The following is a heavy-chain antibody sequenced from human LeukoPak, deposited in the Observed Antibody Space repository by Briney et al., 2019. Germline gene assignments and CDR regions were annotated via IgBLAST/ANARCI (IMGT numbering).Heavy chain of an antibody. D-gene: IGHD6-13*01. CDR2: IYTSGST. J-gene: IGHJ4*02. V-gene: IGHV4-4*07. CDR1: GDSISNYY. Sequence: PSETLSLTCIVSGDSISNYYWSWIRQPAGKGLEWIGRIYTSGSTNCNPSLKSRVTMSVDTSKNQFSLKLTSVTAADTAVYYCARKAAAGTFYFDYWGQGTLVTVSS. CDR3: ARKAAAGTFYFDY.